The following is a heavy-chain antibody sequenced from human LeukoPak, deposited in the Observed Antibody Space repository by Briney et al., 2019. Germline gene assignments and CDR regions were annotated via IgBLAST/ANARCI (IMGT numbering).Heavy chain of an antibody. CDR3: ARSGNSGWPSRVYYDSSGLNWYFDL. D-gene: IGHD3-22*01. Sequence: SETLSLTCTVSGGSISSSSYYWGWIRQPPGKGLEWTGSIYYSGSTYYNPSLKSRVTISVDTSKNQFSLKLSSVTAADTAVYYCARSGNSGWPSRVYYDSSGLNWYFDLWGRGTLVTVSS. J-gene: IGHJ2*01. CDR2: IYYSGST. CDR1: GGSISSSSYY. V-gene: IGHV4-39*07.